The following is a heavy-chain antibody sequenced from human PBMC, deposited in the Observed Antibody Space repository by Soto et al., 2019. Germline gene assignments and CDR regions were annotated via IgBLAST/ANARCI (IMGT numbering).Heavy chain of an antibody. CDR2: VSYSGSP. V-gene: IGHV4-39*01. D-gene: IGHD1-20*01. CDR1: GASVSSSHY. J-gene: IGHJ4*02. Sequence: QLQLQESGPGLVKSSETLSLTCSVSGASVSSSHYWGWIRQPPGKGLEWIGSVSYSGSPYYSLSFKSRITISVDTSTHQFSLRVRSVTATDTAVYFCARHYNTGAFFDYWGQGKLVTVSS. CDR3: ARHYNTGAFFDY.